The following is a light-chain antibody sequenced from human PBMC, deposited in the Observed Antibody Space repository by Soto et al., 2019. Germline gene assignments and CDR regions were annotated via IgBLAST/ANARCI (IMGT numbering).Light chain of an antibody. V-gene: IGKV3-11*01. CDR2: EVS. CDR1: QILTNY. J-gene: IGKJ4*01. CDR3: QQRSNWPLT. Sequence: IVLTQSPATLSLSPGERATLSCRASQILTNYLNWYQQKPGQAPRLLIYEVSNRATGIPARFSGSGSGTDFTLTISSLEPEDFAVYYCQQRSNWPLTFGGGTKVEVK.